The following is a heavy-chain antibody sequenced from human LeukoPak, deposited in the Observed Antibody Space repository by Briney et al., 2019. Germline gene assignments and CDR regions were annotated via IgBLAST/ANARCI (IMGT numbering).Heavy chain of an antibody. CDR1: GFTFSSFA. CDR2: IYASGENT. Sequence: GGSLRLSCAASGFTFSSFAMTWVRQAPGKGLEWVSGIYASGENTYYADSVKGRFTISRDSSKNTLYLQMNSLRGEDTAVYYCVRGLRELPYWGQGTLVTVSS. V-gene: IGHV3-23*01. CDR3: VRGLRELPY. D-gene: IGHD1-26*01. J-gene: IGHJ4*02.